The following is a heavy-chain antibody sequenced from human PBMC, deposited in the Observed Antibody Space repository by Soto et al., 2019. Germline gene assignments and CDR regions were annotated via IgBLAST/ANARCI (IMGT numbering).Heavy chain of an antibody. CDR1: GFTFSSYS. J-gene: IGHJ4*02. CDR3: AREDTAMVLIDY. CDR2: ISSSSSYI. V-gene: IGHV3-21*01. D-gene: IGHD5-18*01. Sequence: ESGGGLVKPGGSLRLSCAASGFTFSSYSMNWVRQAPGKGLEWVSSISSSSSYIYYADSVKGRFTISRDNAKNSLYLQMNSLRAEGTAVYYCAREDTAMVLIDYWGQGTLVTVSS.